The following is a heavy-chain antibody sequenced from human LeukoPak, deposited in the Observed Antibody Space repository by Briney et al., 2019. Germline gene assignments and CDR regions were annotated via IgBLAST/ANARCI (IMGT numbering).Heavy chain of an antibody. J-gene: IGHJ5*02. CDR2: ISSSSSYI. D-gene: IGHD3-9*01. Sequence: GGSLRLSCAASGFTFSSYSMNWVRQAPGKGLEWVSSISSSSSYIYYADSVKGRFTISRDNAKSSLYLQMNSLRAEDTAVYYCARDYDILTGYYGNWFDPWGQGTLVTVSS. V-gene: IGHV3-21*01. CDR3: ARDYDILTGYYGNWFDP. CDR1: GFTFSSYS.